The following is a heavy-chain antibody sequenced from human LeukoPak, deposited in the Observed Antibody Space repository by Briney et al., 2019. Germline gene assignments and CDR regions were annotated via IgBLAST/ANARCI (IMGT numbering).Heavy chain of an antibody. D-gene: IGHD6-19*01. CDR2: ISYDGSNK. CDR1: GFTFSSYA. Sequence: GGSLRLSCAASGFTFSSYAMHWVRQAPGKGLEWVAVISYDGSNKYYADSVKGRFTISRDNSKNTLYLQMNSLRAEDTAVYYCARDPRGYSSGWYGMDVWGKGTTVTVSS. V-gene: IGHV3-30*04. CDR3: ARDPRGYSSGWYGMDV. J-gene: IGHJ6*04.